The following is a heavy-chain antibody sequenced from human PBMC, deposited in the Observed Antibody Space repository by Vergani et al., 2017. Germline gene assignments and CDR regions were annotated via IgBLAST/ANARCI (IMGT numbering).Heavy chain of an antibody. J-gene: IGHJ4*02. CDR3: ARLKQQLATYYFDY. D-gene: IGHD6-13*01. CDR1: GFTFSSYA. V-gene: IGHV3-23*04. CDR2: ISGSGGST. Sequence: VQLVESGGGVVQPGRSLRLSCATSGFTFSSYAMSWVRQAPGKGLEWVSTISGSGGSTYYADSVKGRFTISRDNSKNTLYLQMNSLRAEDTAVYYCARLKQQLATYYFDYWGQGTLVTVSS.